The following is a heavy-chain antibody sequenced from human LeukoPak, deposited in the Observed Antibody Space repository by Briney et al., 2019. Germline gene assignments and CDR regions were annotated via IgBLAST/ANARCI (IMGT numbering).Heavy chain of an antibody. CDR1: GYTFTSYG. CDR3: AGVRYPLQKPYYYYYMDV. Sequence: ASVKVSCKASGYTFTSYGISWVRQAPGQGLEWMGWISAYNGNTNYAQKLQGRVTMTTDTSTSTTYMELRSLRSDDTAVYYCAGVRYPLQKPYYYYYMDVWGKGTTVTVSS. V-gene: IGHV1-18*01. J-gene: IGHJ6*03. CDR2: ISAYNGNT. D-gene: IGHD4-11*01.